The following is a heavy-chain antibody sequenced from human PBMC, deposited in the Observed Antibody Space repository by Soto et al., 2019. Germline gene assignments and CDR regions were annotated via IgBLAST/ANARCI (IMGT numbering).Heavy chain of an antibody. CDR3: ARVVGGLGHWFDP. CDR2: ISAYNYNP. CDR1: GYTFTSYG. V-gene: IGHV1-18*01. J-gene: IGHJ5*02. Sequence: QVQLVQSGAEVKKPGASVKVSCKASGYTFTSYGLSWVRQAPGQGIEWMGRISAYNYNPNYAQKLQGRVTMTTGTAERTAYMELRSLRSDETAVYYCARVVGGLGHWFDPWGQGTLVTVSS. D-gene: IGHD1-26*01.